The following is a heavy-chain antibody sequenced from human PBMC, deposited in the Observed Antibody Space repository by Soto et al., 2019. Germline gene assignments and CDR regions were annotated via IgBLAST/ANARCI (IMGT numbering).Heavy chain of an antibody. V-gene: IGHV3-21*01. CDR3: ARDLADDILTGYSPGAFDI. CDR2: ISSSSSYI. J-gene: IGHJ3*02. Sequence: VQLVESGGGLVKPGGSLRLSCAASGFTFSSYSMNWVRQAPGKGLEWVSSISSSSSYIYYADSVKGRFTISRDNAKNSLYLQMNSLRAEDTAVYYCARDLADDILTGYSPGAFDIWGQGTMVTVSS. D-gene: IGHD3-9*01. CDR1: GFTFSSYS.